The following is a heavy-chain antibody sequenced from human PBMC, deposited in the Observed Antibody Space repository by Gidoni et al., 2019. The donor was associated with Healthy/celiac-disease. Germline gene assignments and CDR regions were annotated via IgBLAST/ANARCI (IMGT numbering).Heavy chain of an antibody. Sequence: EVQLVESGGGLVQPGGSRILSCAASGFTFGRYSMNWVRQAPGKGLEWVSYISSSSSTIYYADSVKCRFTISRDNAKNSLYLQMNSLRDEDTAVYYCARSPLWFGELFFGYFDYWGQGTLVTVSS. CDR1: GFTFGRYS. J-gene: IGHJ4*02. CDR3: ARSPLWFGELFFGYFDY. V-gene: IGHV3-48*02. CDR2: ISSSSSTI. D-gene: IGHD3-10*01.